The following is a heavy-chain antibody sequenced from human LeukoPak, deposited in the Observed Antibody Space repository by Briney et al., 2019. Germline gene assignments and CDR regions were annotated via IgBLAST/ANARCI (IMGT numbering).Heavy chain of an antibody. CDR1: GGTFSSYA. J-gene: IGHJ4*02. Sequence: GSSVKVSCKAPGGTFSSYAISWVRQPPGQGLEWMGGIIPIFGTANYAQKFQGRVTITTYESTSTAYMELSSLRSEDTAVYYCARAEQLDANDYWGQGTLVTVSS. CDR2: IIPIFGTA. D-gene: IGHD6-13*01. V-gene: IGHV1-69*05. CDR3: ARAEQLDANDY.